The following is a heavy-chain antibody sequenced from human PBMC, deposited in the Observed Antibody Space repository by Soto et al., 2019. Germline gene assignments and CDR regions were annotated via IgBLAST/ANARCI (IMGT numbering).Heavy chain of an antibody. CDR3: AKDLTYCGGDCYSQNFDY. V-gene: IGHV3-23*01. CDR2: ISGSGGST. J-gene: IGHJ4*02. CDR1: GFTFSSYA. Sequence: GSLRLSCAASGFTFSSYAMSWVRQAPGKGLEWVSAISGSGGSTYYADSVKGRFTISRDNSKNTLYLQMNSLRAEDTAVYYCAKDLTYCGGDCYSQNFDYWGQGTLVTVSS. D-gene: IGHD2-21*02.